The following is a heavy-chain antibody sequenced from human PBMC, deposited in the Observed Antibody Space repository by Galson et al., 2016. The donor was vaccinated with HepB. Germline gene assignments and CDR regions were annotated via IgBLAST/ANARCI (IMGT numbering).Heavy chain of an antibody. CDR3: ARDRGVYVYYSYGMDV. D-gene: IGHD2-8*01. V-gene: IGHV3-33*01. CDR1: GFTFGRHG. J-gene: IGHJ6*02. Sequence: SLRLSCAASGFTFGRHGMHWVRQAPGKGPEWVAVIWYDGSNKYYADSVKGRFTISRDNSENPVYLQMNSLRADDTAVYYCARDRGVYVYYSYGMDVWGQGTTVAVSS. CDR2: IWYDGSNK.